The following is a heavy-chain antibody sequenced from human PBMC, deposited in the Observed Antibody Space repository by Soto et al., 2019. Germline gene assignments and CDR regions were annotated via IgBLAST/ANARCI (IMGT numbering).Heavy chain of an antibody. D-gene: IGHD5-18*01. V-gene: IGHV3-23*01. CDR1: GFTFSSYA. CDR3: AKCSRGYSYGQPLDY. J-gene: IGHJ4*02. CDR2: ISGSGGST. Sequence: WGSLRLSCAASGFTFSSYAMSWVRQAPGKGLEWVSAISGSGGSTYYADSVKGRFTISRDNSKNTLYLQMNSLRAEDTAVYYCAKCSRGYSYGQPLDYWGQGTLVTVSS.